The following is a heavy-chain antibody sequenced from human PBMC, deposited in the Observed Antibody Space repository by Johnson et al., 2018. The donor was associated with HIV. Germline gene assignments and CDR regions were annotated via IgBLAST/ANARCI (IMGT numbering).Heavy chain of an antibody. Sequence: VQLLESGGGVVQPGRSLRLSCAASGFTFSTYGMHWVRQAPGKGLEWVAGIWYDGSNNYYAYAVKGRFSISIDNSKNTLYLQMNIQRAEDTAVYYFVRVYGGGVRAGGGVFDIWGQGPMVTVSS. V-gene: IGHV3-33*01. CDR2: IWYDGSNN. D-gene: IGHD3-16*01. CDR1: GFTFSTYG. CDR3: VRVYGGGVRAGGGVFDI. J-gene: IGHJ3*02.